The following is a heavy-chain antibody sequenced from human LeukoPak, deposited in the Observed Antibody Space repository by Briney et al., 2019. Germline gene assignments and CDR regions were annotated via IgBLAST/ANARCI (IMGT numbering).Heavy chain of an antibody. J-gene: IGHJ4*02. CDR3: VKGSKTSRPYYFDY. V-gene: IGHV3-23*01. CDR2: ITGSGDDT. Sequence: GGSLRLSCAASGFTFSSYAMSWVRQTPENGLEWVSAITGSGDDTFYADSVKGRFTISRDNSRNTLYLQMNSLRAEDTAVYNCVKGSKTSRPYYFDYWGQGALVTVSS. CDR1: GFTFSSYA.